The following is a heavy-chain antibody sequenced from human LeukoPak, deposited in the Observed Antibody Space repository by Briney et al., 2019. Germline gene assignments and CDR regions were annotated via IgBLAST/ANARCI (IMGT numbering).Heavy chain of an antibody. V-gene: IGHV1-2*02. CDR2: INPNSGGT. D-gene: IGHD6-19*01. CDR3: ARAAGLSLHIAVAGTWWFDP. Sequence: AASVKVSYKASGYTFTGYYMHWVRQAPGQGLEWMGWINPNSGGTNYAQKFQGRVTMTRDTSISTAYMELSRLRSDDTAVYYCARAAGLSLHIAVAGTWWFDPWGQGTLVTVSS. J-gene: IGHJ5*02. CDR1: GYTFTGYY.